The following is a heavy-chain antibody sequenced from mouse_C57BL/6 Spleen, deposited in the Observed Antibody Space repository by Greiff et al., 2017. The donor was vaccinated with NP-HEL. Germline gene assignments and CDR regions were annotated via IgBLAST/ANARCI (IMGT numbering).Heavy chain of an antibody. V-gene: IGHV1-64*01. CDR1: GYTFTSYW. J-gene: IGHJ2*01. D-gene: IGHD1-1*01. Sequence: VQLQQPGAELVKPGASVKLSCKASGYTFTSYWMHWVKQRPGQGLEWIGMIHPNSGSTNYNEKFKSKATLTVDKSSSTAYMQLSSLTSEDSAVYYCALYYYGSSGSYFDYWGQGTTLTVSS. CDR2: IHPNSGST. CDR3: ALYYYGSSGSYFDY.